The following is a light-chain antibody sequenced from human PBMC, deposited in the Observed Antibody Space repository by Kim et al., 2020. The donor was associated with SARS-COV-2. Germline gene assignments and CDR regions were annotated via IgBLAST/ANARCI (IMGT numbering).Light chain of an antibody. Sequence: SVSPGEKATLSCRASQSVSTNVAWYQQKPGQAPRLLMYGTSTRATGIPGRFSGSGSGTEFTLTIRSLQSEDFAVYYCQQYNNFRTFGQGTKVDIK. V-gene: IGKV3-15*01. CDR3: QQYNNFRT. CDR1: QSVSTN. J-gene: IGKJ1*01. CDR2: GTS.